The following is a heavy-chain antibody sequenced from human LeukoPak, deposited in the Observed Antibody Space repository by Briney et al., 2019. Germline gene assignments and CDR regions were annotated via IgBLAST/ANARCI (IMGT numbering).Heavy chain of an antibody. V-gene: IGHV3-48*04. D-gene: IGHD6-13*01. J-gene: IGHJ4*02. CDR1: DFSVTGKY. CDR2: ISSSSSTI. CDR3: ARDSSSWSSIDY. Sequence: GGSLRLSCAASDFSVTGKYMTWVRQAPGKGLEGVSYISSSSSTIYYADSVKGRFTISRDNAKNSLYLQMNSLRAEDTAVYYCARDSSSWSSIDYWGQGTLVTVSS.